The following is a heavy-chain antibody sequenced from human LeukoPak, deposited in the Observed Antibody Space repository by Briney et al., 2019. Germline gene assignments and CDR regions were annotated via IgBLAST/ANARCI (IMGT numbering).Heavy chain of an antibody. D-gene: IGHD3-16*01. CDR1: GFTFSSYE. Sequence: GGSLRLSCAASGFTFSSYEMNWVRQAPGKGLEWVSYISSSSSTIYYADSVKGRFTISRGNAKNSLYLQMNSLRAEDTAVYYCARYAFIGGFDYWGQGTLVTVSS. CDR3: ARYAFIGGFDY. J-gene: IGHJ4*02. CDR2: ISSSSSTI. V-gene: IGHV3-48*03.